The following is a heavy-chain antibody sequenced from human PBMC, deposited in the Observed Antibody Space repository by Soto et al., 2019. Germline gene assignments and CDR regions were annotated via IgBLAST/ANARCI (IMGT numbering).Heavy chain of an antibody. CDR3: ARAVTMVRGVIRWFDP. V-gene: IGHV4-59*01. Sequence: PSETLSLTCTVSGGSISSYYWSWIRQPPGKGLEWIGYIYYSGSTNYNPSLKSRDTISVDTSKNQFSLKLSSVTAADTAVYYCARAVTMVRGVIRWFDPWGQGTLVTVSS. D-gene: IGHD3-10*01. CDR1: GGSISSYY. CDR2: IYYSGST. J-gene: IGHJ5*02.